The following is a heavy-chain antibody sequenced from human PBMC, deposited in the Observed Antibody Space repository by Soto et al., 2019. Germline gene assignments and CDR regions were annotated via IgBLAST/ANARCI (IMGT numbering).Heavy chain of an antibody. CDR2: IKGDETTS. CDR1: GFTFTSYW. Sequence: EVQVVESGGASVQPGGSLRLSCADSGFTFTSYWMHWVRQAPGKGLLWMSRIKGDETTSSYADSVKGRFTISSDNAKNTVYLQMNSLRAEDTAVYYCARGAFGSDYVDYWGQGTLVTVSS. CDR3: ARGAFGSDYVDY. V-gene: IGHV3-74*01. D-gene: IGHD3-10*01. J-gene: IGHJ4*02.